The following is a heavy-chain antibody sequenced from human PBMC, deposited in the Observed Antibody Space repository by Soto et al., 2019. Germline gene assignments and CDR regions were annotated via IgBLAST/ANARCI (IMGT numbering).Heavy chain of an antibody. D-gene: IGHD3-16*01. CDR3: ARGTNSLDT. CDR2: IFHTGDT. CDR1: NYSIHSGFF. V-gene: IGHV4-38-2*02. Sequence: PSETLSLTCSVSNYSIHSGFFWGWIRQPPGQGLEWIGSIFHTGDTYYNPSLKSRITMSVDTSRNQFSLKLTSLTAADTAVYYCARGTNSLDTWGQGTLVTVSS. J-gene: IGHJ5*02.